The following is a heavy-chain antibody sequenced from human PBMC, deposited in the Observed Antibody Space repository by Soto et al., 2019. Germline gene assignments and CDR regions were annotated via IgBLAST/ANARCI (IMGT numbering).Heavy chain of an antibody. D-gene: IGHD6-19*01. CDR2: ISYDGSNK. Sequence: GGSLRLSCAASGFTFSSYAMHWVRQAPGKGLEWVAVISYDGSNKYYADSVKGRFTISRDNSKNTLYLQMNSLRAEDTAVYYCARGSVAGTAVFRGFDPWGQGTLVTVSS. CDR1: GFTFSSYA. CDR3: ARGSVAGTAVFRGFDP. J-gene: IGHJ5*02. V-gene: IGHV3-30-3*01.